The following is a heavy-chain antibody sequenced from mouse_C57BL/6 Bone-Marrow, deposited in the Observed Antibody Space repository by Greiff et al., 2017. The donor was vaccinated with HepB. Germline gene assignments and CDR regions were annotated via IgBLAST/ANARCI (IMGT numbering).Heavy chain of an antibody. Sequence: EVHLVESGGGLVKPGGSLKLSCAASGFTFSDYGMHWVRQAPEKGLEWVAYISSGSSTIYYADTVKGRFTISRDNAKNTLFLQMTSLRSEDTTMYYCARENLLCVYAMDYWGQGTSVTVSS. D-gene: IGHD2-1*01. J-gene: IGHJ4*01. CDR3: ARENLLCVYAMDY. CDR1: GFTFSDYG. V-gene: IGHV5-17*01. CDR2: ISSGSSTI.